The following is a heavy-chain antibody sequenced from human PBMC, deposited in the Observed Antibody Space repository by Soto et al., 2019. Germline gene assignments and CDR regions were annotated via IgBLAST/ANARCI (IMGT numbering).Heavy chain of an antibody. CDR2: ISAYNGNT. CDR3: XXXXXXVXY. J-gene: IGHJ4*02. V-gene: IGHV1-18*01. Sequence: QVQLVQSGAEVKKPGASVKVSCKASGYTFSSYFISWVRQAPGQGLEWMGWISAYNGNTNYAQNLQGRVTMTTDTSTSTAYMELRSLXSXXXXXXXXXXXXXXVXYWGQGTLVTVSS. CDR1: GYTFSSYF.